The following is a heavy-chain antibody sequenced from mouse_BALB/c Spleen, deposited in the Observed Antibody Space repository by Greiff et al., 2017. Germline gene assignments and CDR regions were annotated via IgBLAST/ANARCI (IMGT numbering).Heavy chain of an antibody. CDR2: IDPANGNT. Sequence: VQLQQSGAELVKPGASVKLSCTASGFNIKDTYMHWVKQRPEQGLEWIGRIDPANGNTKYDPKFQGKATITADTSSNTAYLQLSSLTSEDTAVYYCAREGSGYPYYYAMDYWGQGTSVTVSS. V-gene: IGHV14-3*02. CDR3: AREGSGYPYYYAMDY. D-gene: IGHD3-1*01. J-gene: IGHJ4*01. CDR1: GFNIKDTY.